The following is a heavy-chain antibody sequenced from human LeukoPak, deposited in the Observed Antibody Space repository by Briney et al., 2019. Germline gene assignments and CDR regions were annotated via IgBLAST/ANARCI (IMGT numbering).Heavy chain of an antibody. Sequence: SETLSLTCAVYGGSFSGYYWSWIRQPPGKGLEWIGEINHSGSTNYNPSLKSRVTISVDTSKNQFSLKLSSVTAADTAVYYCARGREHSRGYFDYWGQGTLVTVSS. CDR3: ARGREHSRGYFDY. V-gene: IGHV4-34*01. CDR2: INHSGST. J-gene: IGHJ4*02. D-gene: IGHD1/OR15-1a*01. CDR1: GGSFSGYY.